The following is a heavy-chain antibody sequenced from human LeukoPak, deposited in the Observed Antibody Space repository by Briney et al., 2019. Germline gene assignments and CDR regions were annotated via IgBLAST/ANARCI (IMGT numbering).Heavy chain of an antibody. V-gene: IGHV1-2*02. Sequence: ASVKVSCKTSGYSFTDYYIHWVRQAPGQGLEWMGWIVPNSGGTNYAQKLQGRVTMTRDTSIRTAYMDLSRLTYDDTAVYYCATLGAISFDYWGQGTLVTVSP. CDR2: IVPNSGGT. J-gene: IGHJ4*02. CDR3: ATLGAISFDY. D-gene: IGHD5-12*01. CDR1: GYSFTDYY.